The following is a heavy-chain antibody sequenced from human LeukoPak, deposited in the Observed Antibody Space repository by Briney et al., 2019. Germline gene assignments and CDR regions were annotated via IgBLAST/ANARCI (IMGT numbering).Heavy chain of an antibody. CDR3: ARDRGAPDAFDI. CDR2: IKQDGREK. Sequence: GSLRLSCVASGFTFSNYWMNWVREAPGKGLEWVANIKQDGREKYYVDSVMGRFTISRDNGKKSLYLQMNSLRADDTAVYYCARDRGAPDAFDIWGQGTLVTVSS. V-gene: IGHV3-7*05. J-gene: IGHJ3*02. CDR1: GFTFSNYW. D-gene: IGHD4-17*01.